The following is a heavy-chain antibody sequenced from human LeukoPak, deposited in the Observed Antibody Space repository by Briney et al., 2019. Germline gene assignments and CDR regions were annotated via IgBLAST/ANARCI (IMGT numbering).Heavy chain of an antibody. CDR1: GGTFSSYA. V-gene: IGHV1-18*01. CDR3: ASQVRYFDWLPEGEYYYYGMDV. D-gene: IGHD3-9*01. J-gene: IGHJ6*02. CDR2: ISAYNGNT. Sequence: ASVKVSCKASGGTFSSYAISWVRQAPGQGLEWMGWISAYNGNTNYAQKLQGRVTMTTGTSTSTAYMELRSLRSDDTAVYYCASQVRYFDWLPEGEYYYYGMDVWGQGTTVTVSS.